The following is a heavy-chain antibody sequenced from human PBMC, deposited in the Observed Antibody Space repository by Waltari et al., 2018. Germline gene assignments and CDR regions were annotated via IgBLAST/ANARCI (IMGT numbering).Heavy chain of an antibody. CDR2: MNPNRGNT. Sequence: QVQLVQSGAEVKKPGASVKVSCKASGYTFTSYDINWVRQATGQGLEWMGWMNPNRGNTGYAQNVQGRGTMTRNTAISTAYMELSSLRSEDTAVYYCARPHGDYVYYYYGMDVWGQGTTVTVSS. J-gene: IGHJ6*02. D-gene: IGHD4-17*01. CDR1: GYTFTSYD. V-gene: IGHV1-8*01. CDR3: ARPHGDYVYYYYGMDV.